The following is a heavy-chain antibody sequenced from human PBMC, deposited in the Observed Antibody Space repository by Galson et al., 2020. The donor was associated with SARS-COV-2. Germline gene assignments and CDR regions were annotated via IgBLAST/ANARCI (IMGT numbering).Heavy chain of an antibody. Sequence: SETLSLTCTVSGGSLSSYYWNWIRQAPGKGLEYIGYVHESGSTNYSPSLKSRVTISVDSSKNQFSLKVKSVTAADTAVYYCARRLQYYRGMDVWGQGTTVSVSS. CDR2: VHESGST. J-gene: IGHJ6*02. V-gene: IGHV4-59*08. CDR3: ARRLQYYRGMDV. CDR1: GGSLSSYY.